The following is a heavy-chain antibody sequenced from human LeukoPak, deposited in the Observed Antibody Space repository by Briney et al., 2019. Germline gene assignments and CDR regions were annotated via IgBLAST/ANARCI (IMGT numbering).Heavy chain of an antibody. D-gene: IGHD6-13*01. CDR3: ARTDWAAAGNY. J-gene: IGHJ4*02. CDR1: GYTFTIYT. CDR2: INAGNGNT. Sequence: VGSLKDSCKASGYTFTIYTMHWGRHAPGQRLEWMGWINAGNGNTKYSQKFQGRVNNTRDTSESTAYMEQSSLRSEDTGVYYCARTDWAAAGNYWGQGTLVTVSS. V-gene: IGHV1-3*01.